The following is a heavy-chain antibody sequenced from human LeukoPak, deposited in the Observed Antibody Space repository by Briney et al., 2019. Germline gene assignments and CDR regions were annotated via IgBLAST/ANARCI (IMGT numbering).Heavy chain of an antibody. CDR3: ARPGVSYYDSSGYYDY. J-gene: IGHJ4*02. D-gene: IGHD3-22*01. Sequence: PGGSLRLSCAASGFTFSSYAMSWARQAPGMGLEWVSAISGSGGSTCYADSVKGRFTISRDNSKNTLYLQMNSLRAEDTAVYYCARPGVSYYDSSGYYDYWGQGTLVTVSS. CDR1: GFTFSSYA. CDR2: ISGSGGST. V-gene: IGHV3-23*01.